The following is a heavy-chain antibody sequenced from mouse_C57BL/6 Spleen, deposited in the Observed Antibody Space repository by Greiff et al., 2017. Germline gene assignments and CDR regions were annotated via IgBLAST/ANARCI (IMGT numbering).Heavy chain of an antibody. CDR3: TRYSSSLYYFDY. Sequence: VQLQQSGTVLARPGASVKMSCKTSGYTFTSYWMHWVKQRPGQGLEWIGAIYPGNSDTSYNQKFKGKAKLTAVTSASTAYMELSSLTNEDSAVYYCTRYSSSLYYFDYWGQGTTLTVSS. V-gene: IGHV1-5*01. CDR2: IYPGNSDT. CDR1: GYTFTSYW. J-gene: IGHJ2*01. D-gene: IGHD1-1*01.